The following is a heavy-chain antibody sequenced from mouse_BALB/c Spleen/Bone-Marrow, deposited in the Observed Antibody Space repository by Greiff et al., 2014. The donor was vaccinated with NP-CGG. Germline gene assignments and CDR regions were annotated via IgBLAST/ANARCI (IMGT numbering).Heavy chain of an antibody. D-gene: IGHD2-4*01. Sequence: LVKTGASVKISCKASGYSFTGYYMHWVKQSHGKSLEWIGYISCYNGATRYSQKFKGKATLTVDTSSSTAHMQFNSLTSEDSAVYFCARGGTMISTDAMDYWGQGTSVTVSS. CDR2: ISCYNGAT. CDR3: ARGGTMISTDAMDY. V-gene: IGHV1S34*01. J-gene: IGHJ4*01. CDR1: GYSFTGYY.